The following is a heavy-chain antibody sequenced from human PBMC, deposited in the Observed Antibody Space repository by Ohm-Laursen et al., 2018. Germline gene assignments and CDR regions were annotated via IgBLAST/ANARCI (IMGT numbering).Heavy chain of an antibody. CDR2: IHSGGNT. V-gene: IGHV3-53*01. CDR1: GFTVNNNY. J-gene: IGHJ4*02. CDR3: ATAGPYSGDDY. Sequence: SLRLSCAASGFTVNNNYMSWVRQAPGKGLEWVSVIHSGGNTYYLDSVKGRFTISRDNSKNTLYLQMNSLRDEDTAVYYCATAGPYSGDDYWGQGTLVNVSS. D-gene: IGHD6-25*01.